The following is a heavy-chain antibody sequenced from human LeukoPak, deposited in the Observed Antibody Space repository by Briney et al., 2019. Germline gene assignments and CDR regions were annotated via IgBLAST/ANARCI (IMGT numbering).Heavy chain of an antibody. V-gene: IGHV3-23*01. J-gene: IGHJ5*02. D-gene: IGHD3-10*01. Sequence: PGGSLRLSCAASEFTFSTYSMNWVRQAPGKGLEWVSAISGSGGSTYYADSVKGRFTISRDNSKNTLYLQMNSLRAEDTAVYYCAKDRPPTYYYGSGSSTDFDPWGQGTLVTVSS. CDR3: AKDRPPTYYYGSGSSTDFDP. CDR1: EFTFSTYS. CDR2: ISGSGGST.